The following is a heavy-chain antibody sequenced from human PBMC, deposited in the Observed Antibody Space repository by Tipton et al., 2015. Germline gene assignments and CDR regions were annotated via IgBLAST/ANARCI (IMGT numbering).Heavy chain of an antibody. CDR1: GFTFRSYA. J-gene: IGHJ6*02. V-gene: IGHV3-23*01. CDR3: AGGVGVNYYYYGLDV. Sequence: SLRLSCAASGFTFRSYAMSWVRQAPGKGLEWVSAISGDGDKIYYADSVKGRFTISRDNSKNTVYLQMNSLRAEDTAVYPCAGGVGVNYYYYGLDVWGQGTTVTVSS. D-gene: IGHD3-16*01. CDR2: ISGDGDKI.